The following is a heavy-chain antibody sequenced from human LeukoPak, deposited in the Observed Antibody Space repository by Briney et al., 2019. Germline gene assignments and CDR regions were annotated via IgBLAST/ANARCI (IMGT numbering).Heavy chain of an antibody. CDR2: IYYSGST. CDR3: ARSRGSRSYWANWFDP. J-gene: IGHJ5*02. D-gene: IGHD3-10*01. V-gene: IGHV4-59*01. CDR1: GGSISSYY. Sequence: SETLSLTCTVSGGSISSYYWSWIRQPPGKGLEWVGYIYYSGSTNYNPSLKSRVTISVDTSKNQFSLKLSSETAADTAVYYCARSRGSRSYWANWFDPWGQGTLVTVSS.